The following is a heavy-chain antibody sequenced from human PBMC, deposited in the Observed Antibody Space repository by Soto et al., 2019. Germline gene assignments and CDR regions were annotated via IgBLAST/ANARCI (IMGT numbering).Heavy chain of an antibody. Sequence: SETLSLTCAVYGGSFSGYYWSWIRQPPGKGLEWIGEINHSGSTNYNPSLKSRVTISVDTSKNQFSLKLSSVTAADTAVYYCARGPYGSGSYYIPYGRGYFDYWGQGTLVTVSS. D-gene: IGHD3-10*01. CDR1: GGSFSGYY. J-gene: IGHJ4*02. V-gene: IGHV4-34*01. CDR2: INHSGST. CDR3: ARGPYGSGSYYIPYGRGYFDY.